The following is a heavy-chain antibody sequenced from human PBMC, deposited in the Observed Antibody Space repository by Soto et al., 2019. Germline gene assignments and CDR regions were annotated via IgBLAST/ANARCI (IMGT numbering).Heavy chain of an antibody. V-gene: IGHV1-18*01. CDR2: ISAYNGNT. Sequence: ASVKVSCKASGYTFTSYGISWVRQAPGQGLGWMGWISAYNGNTNYAQKPQGRVTMTTDTSTSTAYMELRSLRSDDTAVYYCARGSEDIVVVVAAPYYYYGMDVWGQGTTVTVSS. CDR3: ARGSEDIVVVVAAPYYYYGMDV. CDR1: GYTFTSYG. J-gene: IGHJ6*02. D-gene: IGHD2-15*01.